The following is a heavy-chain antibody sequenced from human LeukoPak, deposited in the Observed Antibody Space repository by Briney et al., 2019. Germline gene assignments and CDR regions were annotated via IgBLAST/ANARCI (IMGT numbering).Heavy chain of an antibody. CDR2: IYSGGST. CDR3: ARSGGLRFDY. J-gene: IGHJ4*02. D-gene: IGHD1-26*01. CDR1: GFTVSSNY. Sequence: SGGSLRLSCAASGFTVSSNYMSWVRQAPGKGLGGVSVIYSGGSTYYADSVKGRFPISRDNSKNTLYLQMNSLRAEDTAVYYCARSGGLRFDYWGQGTLVTVSS. V-gene: IGHV3-53*01.